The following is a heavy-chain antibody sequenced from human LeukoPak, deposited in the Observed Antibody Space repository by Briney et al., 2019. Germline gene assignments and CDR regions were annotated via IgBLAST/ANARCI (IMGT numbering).Heavy chain of an antibody. J-gene: IGHJ6*03. CDR3: AKLTRLQSGGYFDWLTGYMDV. CDR2: TTGTGGNT. V-gene: IGHV3-23*01. Sequence: GGSLRLSCAASGFTFSSYAMSWVRQAPGKGLEWVSATTGTGGNTYYADSVKGRFTISRDNSKNTLYVQMNNLRGEDTAVYYCAKLTRLQSGGYFDWLTGYMDVWGKGTTVTVSS. CDR1: GFTFSSYA. D-gene: IGHD3-9*01.